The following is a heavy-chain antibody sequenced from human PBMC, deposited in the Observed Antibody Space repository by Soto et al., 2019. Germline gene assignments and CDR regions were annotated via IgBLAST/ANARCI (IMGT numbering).Heavy chain of an antibody. J-gene: IGHJ6*02. Sequence: QAHLEQSGAELKRPGAAVKVSCKASGYTFSDFDINWLRQASGQGPEWMGWMNAKSGDTFFAQRFQGKFNMTWDTSLSTAYMEVGSLTSDDTAIYYCARGNPFNYAGFDVWGQGTTVAVSS. CDR3: ARGNPFNYAGFDV. V-gene: IGHV1-8*01. CDR1: GYTFSDFD. D-gene: IGHD3-16*01. CDR2: MNAKSGDT.